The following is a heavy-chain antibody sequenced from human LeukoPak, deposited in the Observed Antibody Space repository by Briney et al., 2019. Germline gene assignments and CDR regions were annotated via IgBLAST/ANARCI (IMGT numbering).Heavy chain of an antibody. D-gene: IGHD3-10*01. CDR3: GRDTPDYNSGSYGINY. CDR1: GFTFSSYG. CDR2: IWYDGSNK. Sequence: SGGSLRLSCAASGFTFSSYGMHWVRQAPGKGLEWVAVIWYDGSNKYYADSVKGRFTISRDNSKNTLYLQMNSLRAEDTAVYYCGRDTPDYNSGSYGINYWGQGTLVTVSS. V-gene: IGHV3-33*01. J-gene: IGHJ4*02.